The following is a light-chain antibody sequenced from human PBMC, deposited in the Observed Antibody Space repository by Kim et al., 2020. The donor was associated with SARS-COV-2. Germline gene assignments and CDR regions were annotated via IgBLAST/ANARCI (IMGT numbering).Light chain of an antibody. Sequence: DIQMTQSPSSLSASVGDRVTLTCRASHSIYTYLNWYQLKTGKAPKLLVYVASSGVPSRFSGSGSGTDFTLTISSLQPEDFATYYCQQSYSTPITFGQGTRLEIK. CDR1: HSIYTY. J-gene: IGKJ5*01. CDR2: VAS. V-gene: IGKV1-39*01. CDR3: QQSYSTPIT.